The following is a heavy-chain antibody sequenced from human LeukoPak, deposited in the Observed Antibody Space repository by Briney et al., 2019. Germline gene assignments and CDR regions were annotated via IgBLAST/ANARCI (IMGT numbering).Heavy chain of an antibody. J-gene: IGHJ6*02. CDR1: GGSFSGYY. CDR2: INHSGST. CDR3: ARGDVGATIGYYYYDMDV. D-gene: IGHD1-26*01. V-gene: IGHV4-34*01. Sequence: SETLSLTCAVYGGSFSGYYWSWIRQPPGKGLEWIGEINHSGSTNYNPSLKSRITISVDTSKNQFSLNLNSVIAADTAVYYCARGDVGATIGYYYYDMDVWGQGTTVTVSS.